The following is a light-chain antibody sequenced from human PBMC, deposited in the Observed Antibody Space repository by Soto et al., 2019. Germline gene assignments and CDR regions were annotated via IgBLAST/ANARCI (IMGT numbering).Light chain of an antibody. V-gene: IGLV2-8*01. CDR1: SRDVGGYNY. Sequence: QSVLTQPPSASGSPGQSVTISCTGTSRDVGGYNYVSWYQQHPGKAPKLMIYEVSKRPSGVPDRFSGSKSGNTASLTVSGLKAEDEADYYCSSYAGSNDVVFGGGTQLTV. CDR3: SSYAGSNDVV. J-gene: IGLJ2*01. CDR2: EVS.